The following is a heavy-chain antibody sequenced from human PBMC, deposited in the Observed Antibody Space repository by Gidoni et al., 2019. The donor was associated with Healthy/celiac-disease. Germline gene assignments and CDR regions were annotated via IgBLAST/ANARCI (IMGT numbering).Heavy chain of an antibody. J-gene: IGHJ4*02. CDR1: GFTFSSYA. CDR3: AKSGASYYDILTGNQTDY. V-gene: IGHV3-23*01. D-gene: IGHD3-9*01. Sequence: EVQLLESGGGLVQPGGALSLSCAASGFTFSSYAMSWVRQAPGKGLGWVADIRGSGGSTYYADSVKGRFTISRDNSKNTLYLQMNSLRAEYTAVYYWAKSGASYYDILTGNQTDYWGQGTLVTVSS. CDR2: IRGSGGST.